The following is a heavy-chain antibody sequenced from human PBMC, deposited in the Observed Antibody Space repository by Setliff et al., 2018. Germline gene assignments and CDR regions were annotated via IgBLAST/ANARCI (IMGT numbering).Heavy chain of an antibody. V-gene: IGHV3-7*03. CDR1: GFTFSSYW. CDR3: AKLVRGYVEAIDN. J-gene: IGHJ4*02. Sequence: PGGSLRLSCAASGFTFSSYWMSWVRQAPGKGLEWVANIKQDGSEKDYVDSVKGRFTISRDNAKNSLYLEMNSLRAEDTAVYYCAKLVRGYVEAIDNCGQGTLVTVSS. D-gene: IGHD5-18*01. CDR2: IKQDGSEK.